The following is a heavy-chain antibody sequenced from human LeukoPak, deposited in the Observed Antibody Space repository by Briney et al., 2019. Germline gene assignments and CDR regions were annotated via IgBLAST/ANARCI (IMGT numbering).Heavy chain of an antibody. J-gene: IGHJ2*01. Sequence: PSETLSLTCAVYGGSFSGYYWSWIRQPAGKGLEWIGRIYTSGSPNYNPFLKTRVTMSVDTSKNQFSLKLSSVTAADTAVYYCARVSSSWYQDWYFDLWGRGTLVTVSS. V-gene: IGHV4-59*10. CDR3: ARVSSSWYQDWYFDL. CDR1: GGSFSGYY. CDR2: IYTSGSP. D-gene: IGHD6-13*01.